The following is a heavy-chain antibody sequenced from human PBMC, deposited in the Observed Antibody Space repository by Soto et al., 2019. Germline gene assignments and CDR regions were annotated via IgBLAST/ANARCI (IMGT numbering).Heavy chain of an antibody. D-gene: IGHD6-19*01. Sequence: SETLSLTCAAYGGSFNGYYWSWIRQPPEKGLEWIGEINHSGTTKYNPSLKSRVTISVDTSKNQFSLKLNSATAADTAMYYCARGFAIGWYTYFFDLWGQGPLVTVSS. CDR3: ARGFAIGWYTYFFDL. CDR2: INHSGTT. CDR1: GGSFNGYY. V-gene: IGHV4-34*01. J-gene: IGHJ4*02.